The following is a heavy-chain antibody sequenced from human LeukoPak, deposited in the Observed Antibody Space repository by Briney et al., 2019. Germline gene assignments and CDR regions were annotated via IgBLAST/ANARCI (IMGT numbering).Heavy chain of an antibody. D-gene: IGHD5-24*01. V-gene: IGHV4-61*02. CDR3: AREGGEGGWLQKKSLDY. CDR2: IYTSGST. J-gene: IGHJ4*02. Sequence: SETLSLTCTVSGGSVSSGSYYWSWIRQPAGKGLEWIGRIYTSGSTNYNPSLKSRVTMSVDTSKNQFSLKLSSVTAADTAVYYYAREGGEGGWLQKKSLDYWGQGTLVTVSS. CDR1: GGSVSSGSYY.